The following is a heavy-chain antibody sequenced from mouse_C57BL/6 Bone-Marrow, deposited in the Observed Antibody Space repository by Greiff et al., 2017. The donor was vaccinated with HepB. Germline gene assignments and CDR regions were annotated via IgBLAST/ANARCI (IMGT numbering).Heavy chain of an antibody. CDR1: GFSLTSYG. V-gene: IGHV2-6*01. J-gene: IGHJ4*01. D-gene: IGHD1-1*01. Sequence: VKVVESGPGLVAPSQSLSITCTVSGFSLTSYGVDWVRQSPGKGLEWLGVIWGVGSTNYNSALKSRLSISKDNSKSQVFLKMNSLQTDDTAMYYCASITTVSPYYYAMDYWGQGTSVTVSS. CDR2: IWGVGST. CDR3: ASITTVSPYYYAMDY.